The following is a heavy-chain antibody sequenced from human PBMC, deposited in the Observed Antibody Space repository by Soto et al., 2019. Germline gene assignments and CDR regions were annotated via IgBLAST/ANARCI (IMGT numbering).Heavy chain of an antibody. J-gene: IGHJ5*02. V-gene: IGHV4-61*08. CDR3: ARARYSSGWVINWFDP. CDR1: GGFISSGDYY. CDR2: IYYSGST. D-gene: IGHD6-19*01. Sequence: SETLSLTCIVSGGFISSGDYYWTWIRQPPGKGLEWIGYIYYSGSTNYNPSLKSRVPISVDTSKNQFSLKLSSVTAADTAVYYCARARYSSGWVINWFDPWGQGTLVTVSS.